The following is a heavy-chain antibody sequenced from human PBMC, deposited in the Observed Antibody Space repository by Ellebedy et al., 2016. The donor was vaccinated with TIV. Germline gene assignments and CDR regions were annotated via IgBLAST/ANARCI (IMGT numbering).Heavy chain of an antibody. CDR3: ARDSGYEWSLKSSTFDY. V-gene: IGHV4-34*01. D-gene: IGHD5-12*01. Sequence: SETLSLXXAVYGGSFSGYYWSWIRQPPGKGLEWIGEINHSGSTNYNPSLKSRVTISVDTSKNQFSLKLSSVTAADTAVYYCARDSGYEWSLKSSTFDYWGQGTLVTVSS. CDR2: INHSGST. J-gene: IGHJ4*02. CDR1: GGSFSGYY.